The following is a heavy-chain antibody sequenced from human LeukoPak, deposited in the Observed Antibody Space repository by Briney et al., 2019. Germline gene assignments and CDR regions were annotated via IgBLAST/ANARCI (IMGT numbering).Heavy chain of an antibody. V-gene: IGHV4-4*09. Sequence: SETLSLTCTVSGGSVSSYYWSWIRQPPGKGLEWIGYIYNSENTKYNSSLESRITISVDTSKNQFFLKLSSVTAADTAVYYCARFHSGPSGWYVLWYFDLWGRGTLVTVSS. CDR3: ARFHSGPSGWYVLWYFDL. J-gene: IGHJ2*01. D-gene: IGHD6-19*01. CDR2: IYNSENT. CDR1: GGSVSSYY.